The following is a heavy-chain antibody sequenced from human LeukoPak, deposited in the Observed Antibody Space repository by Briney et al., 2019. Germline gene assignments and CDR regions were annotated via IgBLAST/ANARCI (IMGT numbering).Heavy chain of an antibody. CDR1: GFTFSTYA. Sequence: GGSLRLSCRASGFTFSTYALSWVRQPPGKGGDWVAFISGRGELTYYTDSVRGRFTISRDNSRSTLYLQMNFLRTDDTAVYYCVKDRPNYYGSEGHYYRQNGDSWGQGTLVTVSS. CDR3: VKDRPNYYGSEGHYYRQNGDS. J-gene: IGHJ5*01. V-gene: IGHV3-23*01. CDR2: ISGRGELT. D-gene: IGHD3-22*01.